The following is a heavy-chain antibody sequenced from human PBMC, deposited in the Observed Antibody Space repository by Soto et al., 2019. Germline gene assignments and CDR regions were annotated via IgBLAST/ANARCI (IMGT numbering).Heavy chain of an antibody. V-gene: IGHV3-30*19. CDR1: GFTFSSYG. D-gene: IGHD6-13*01. Sequence: GGSLRLSCAASGFTFSSYGMHWVRQAPGKGLEWVAVISYDGSNKYYADSVKGRFTISRDNSKNTLYLQMNSLRAEDTAVYYCARDNRIAAAGTGSSGWYGRYYYYYGMDVWGQGTTVIVS. J-gene: IGHJ6*02. CDR2: ISYDGSNK. CDR3: ARDNRIAAAGTGSSGWYGRYYYYYGMDV.